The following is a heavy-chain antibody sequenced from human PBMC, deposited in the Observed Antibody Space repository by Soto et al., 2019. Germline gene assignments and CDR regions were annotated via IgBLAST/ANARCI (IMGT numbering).Heavy chain of an antibody. CDR3: ARVGYRYGYVAF. CDR1: GYTCTSYD. D-gene: IGHD5-18*01. Sequence: QVQLVQSGAEVKKPGASVKVSCKASGYTCTSYDINWVRQATGQGLEWMGWMNPNSGNTGYAQKFQGRVTMTRNTSISTAFMELSSLRSEDTAVYYCARVGYRYGYVAFWGQGTLVTVSS. V-gene: IGHV1-8*01. J-gene: IGHJ4*02. CDR2: MNPNSGNT.